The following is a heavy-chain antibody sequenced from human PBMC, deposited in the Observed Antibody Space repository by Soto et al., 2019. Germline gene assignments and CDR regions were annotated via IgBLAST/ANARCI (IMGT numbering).Heavy chain of an antibody. J-gene: IGHJ5*02. CDR1: TETFNNYG. V-gene: IGHV1-18*04. CDR3: ARGGKKNVYSSIGP. CDR2: ISTYNGNTNT. Sequence: ASVKVSCKASTETFNNYGIAWVRQAPGQGLEWMGWISTYNGNTNTYHKKRFQGRFTMTSDSALNTAYMELRSLTLDDTAVYSCARGGKKNVYSSIGPCGQGLLVAVYS. D-gene: IGHD5-18*01.